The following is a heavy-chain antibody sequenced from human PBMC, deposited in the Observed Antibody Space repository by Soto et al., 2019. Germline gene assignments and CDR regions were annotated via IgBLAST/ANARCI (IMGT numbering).Heavy chain of an antibody. J-gene: IGHJ6*02. V-gene: IGHV3-15*07. Sequence: EVQLVESGGGLVKPGGSLRLSCAASGFTFSNAWMNWVRQAPGKGLEWVGRIKSKTDGGTTDYAAPVKGRFTISRDDSKNTLYLQMNSLKTEDTAVYYCTAYYGSEKHPEGYYYGMDVWGQGTTVTVSS. CDR3: TAYYGSEKHPEGYYYGMDV. CDR2: IKSKTDGGTT. D-gene: IGHD3-10*01. CDR1: GFTFSNAW.